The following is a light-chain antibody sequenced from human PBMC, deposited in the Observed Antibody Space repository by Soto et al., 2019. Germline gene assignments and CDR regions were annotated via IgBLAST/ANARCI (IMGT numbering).Light chain of an antibody. J-gene: IGKJ1*01. CDR2: KAS. CDR1: QIISSW. CDR3: QHYDNYQWT. Sequence: DLQMTQSPSALYASVGDRVTITCRASQIISSWVAWYQQKPGKAPKSLNYKASPLESGVPSRFSGSGSGTEFTLTISSLQPDDSATYYCQHYDNYQWTFGQGTKVEIK. V-gene: IGKV1-5*03.